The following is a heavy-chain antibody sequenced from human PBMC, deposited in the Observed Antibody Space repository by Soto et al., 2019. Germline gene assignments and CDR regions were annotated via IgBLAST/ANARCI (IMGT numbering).Heavy chain of an antibody. CDR2: IYWDDDK. D-gene: IGHD7-27*01. J-gene: IGHJ4*02. V-gene: IGHV2-5*02. Sequence: QITLKESGPTLVKPTQTLTLTCTFSGFSLSTSGVGVGWIRQPPGKALEWLALIYWDDDKRYSPSLKSRLTTTKDTPKNQVVLTMTNMDPVDTATYYCAHSLIPNWGSRGAFDYWGQGTLVTVSS. CDR3: AHSLIPNWGSRGAFDY. CDR1: GFSLSTSGVG.